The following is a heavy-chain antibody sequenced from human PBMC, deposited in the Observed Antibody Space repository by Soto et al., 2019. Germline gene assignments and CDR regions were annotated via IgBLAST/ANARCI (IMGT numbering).Heavy chain of an antibody. Sequence: AGGALRLSCAASGFTFSTFCMNLVRQAPGKGLQWISYISTSSATIHYADSVKGRFTISRDNAKNLLYLQMNSLRDEDTAMYYCARDGATTGHWDFWGQGTLVTVSS. J-gene: IGHJ4*02. V-gene: IGHV3-48*02. CDR2: ISTSSATI. CDR3: ARDGATTGHWDF. D-gene: IGHD1-26*01. CDR1: GFTFSTFC.